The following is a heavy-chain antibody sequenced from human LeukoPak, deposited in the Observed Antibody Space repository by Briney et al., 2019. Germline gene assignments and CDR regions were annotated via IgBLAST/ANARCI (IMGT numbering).Heavy chain of an antibody. V-gene: IGHV3-48*02. CDR1: GFTFSSYS. Sequence: GGSLRLSCAASGFTFSSYSMNWVRPAPGKGLEWLSYISSNSRTISYADSVKGRFTISRDNAKNSLYLQMNSLRDEDTAVYYCAITVGATEVCWGQGTLVTVSS. CDR3: AITVGATEVC. CDR2: ISSNSRTI. D-gene: IGHD1-26*01. J-gene: IGHJ4*02.